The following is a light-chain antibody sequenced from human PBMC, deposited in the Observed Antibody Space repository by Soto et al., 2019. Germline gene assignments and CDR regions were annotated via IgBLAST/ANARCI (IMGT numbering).Light chain of an antibody. V-gene: IGLV2-23*02. CDR1: NSYVGTYNL. CDR2: EVS. CDR3: CSYAGSSTYV. Sequence: QSALTQPASVSGSPGQSITISCNGTNSYVGTYNLVSWYQQHPGKAPKLMIYEVSKRPSGVSNRFSGSKSGNTASLIISGLQAEDEADYYCCSYAGSSTYVFGTGTKLTVL. J-gene: IGLJ1*01.